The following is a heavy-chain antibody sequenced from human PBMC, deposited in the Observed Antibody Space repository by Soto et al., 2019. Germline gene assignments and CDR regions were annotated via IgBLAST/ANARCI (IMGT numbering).Heavy chain of an antibody. CDR3: ARDLQGYCSGGSCESP. Sequence: PVGSLRLSGAASGFTFSSYSMNWVRQAPGKGLEWVSSISSSSSYIYYADSVKGRFTISRDNAKNSLYLQMNSLRAEDTAVYYCARDLQGYCSGGSCESPWGQGTLVTVSS. CDR2: ISSSSSYI. J-gene: IGHJ5*02. D-gene: IGHD2-15*01. CDR1: GFTFSSYS. V-gene: IGHV3-21*01.